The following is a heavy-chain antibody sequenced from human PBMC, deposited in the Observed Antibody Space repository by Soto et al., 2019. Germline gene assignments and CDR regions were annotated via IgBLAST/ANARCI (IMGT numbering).Heavy chain of an antibody. CDR1: GGSISSGGYY. CDR2: IYYRGST. CDR3: ARTTVGWFDP. Sequence: SETLSLTCTVSGGSISSGGYYWSWIRQHPGKGLEWIGYIYYRGSTYYNPSLKSRVTISVDTSENQFSLKLNSVTAADTALYYCARTTVGWFDPWGQGTLVTVSS. V-gene: IGHV4-31*03. J-gene: IGHJ5*02. D-gene: IGHD4-4*01.